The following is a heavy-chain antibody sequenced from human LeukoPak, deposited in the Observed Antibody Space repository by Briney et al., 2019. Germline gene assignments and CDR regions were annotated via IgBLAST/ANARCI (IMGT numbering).Heavy chain of an antibody. Sequence: PSETLSLTCTVSGGSIGSYSYYWAWIRQPPGKGLEWIGSIQYSGNTYHNPSLRSRVTISVDTSKNQFSLKLSSVTAADTAVYYCAKGYSYGTGYNWFDPWGQGTLVTVSS. CDR1: GGSIGSYSYY. CDR2: IQYSGNT. J-gene: IGHJ5*02. V-gene: IGHV4-39*07. CDR3: AKGYSYGTGYNWFDP. D-gene: IGHD5-18*01.